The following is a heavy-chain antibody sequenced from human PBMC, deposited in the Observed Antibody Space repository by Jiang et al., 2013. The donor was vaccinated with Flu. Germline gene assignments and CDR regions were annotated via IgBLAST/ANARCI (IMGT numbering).Heavy chain of an antibody. V-gene: IGHV3-30*02. CDR1: GFTFSYYA. CDR2: IRFDGSDK. J-gene: IGHJ4*02. Sequence: QVQLLESGGGVVQPGESQRLSCAASGFTFSYYAMYWVRQAPGKGLEWVASIRFDGSDKYYAESVKGRFTISRDNSKNTLYLQMNSLRTEDTSVYYCATLRGSSYDTYLADYWGQGILVSVSS. D-gene: IGHD3-9*01. CDR3: ATLRGSSYDTYLADY.